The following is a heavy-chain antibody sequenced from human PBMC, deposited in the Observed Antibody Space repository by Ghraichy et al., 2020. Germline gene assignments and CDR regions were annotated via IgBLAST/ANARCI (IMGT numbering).Heavy chain of an antibody. D-gene: IGHD3-10*01. CDR2: ISSSSSTI. J-gene: IGHJ6*02. Sequence: GGSLRLSCAASGFTFSSYSMNWVRQAPGKGLEWVSYISSSSSTIYYADSVKGRFTISRDNAKNTLYLQMNSLRDEDTAVYYCARDRASQTTQYGSGSRYYYYGMDVWGQGTTVTVSS. CDR3: ARDRASQTTQYGSGSRYYYYGMDV. V-gene: IGHV3-48*02. CDR1: GFTFSSYS.